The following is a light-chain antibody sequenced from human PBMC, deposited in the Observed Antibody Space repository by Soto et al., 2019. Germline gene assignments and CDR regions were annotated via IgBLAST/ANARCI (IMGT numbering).Light chain of an antibody. V-gene: IGKV3-15*01. CDR2: GAS. Sequence: EIVMTQSPDTLSVSPGERATLSCRASQSVSSNLAWYQQKPGQAPRLLIYGASTRATGIPARFSGSGSGTEFTLTISSLQSEDFAVYYCQQYNKWPETFGQGTKVEIK. CDR3: QQYNKWPET. J-gene: IGKJ1*01. CDR1: QSVSSN.